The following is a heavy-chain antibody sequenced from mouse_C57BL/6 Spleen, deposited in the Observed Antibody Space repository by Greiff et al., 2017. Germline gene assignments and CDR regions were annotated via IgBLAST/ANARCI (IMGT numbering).Heavy chain of an antibody. CDR3: ARWKTTVDWFAY. CDR1: GYTFTDYY. D-gene: IGHD1-1*01. CDR2: INPNNGGT. J-gene: IGHJ3*01. V-gene: IGHV1-26*01. Sequence: EVQLQQSGPELVKPGASVKISCKASGYTFTDYYMNWVKQSHGKSLEWIGDINPNNGGTSYNQKFKGKATLTVDKSSSTAYMELRSLTSEDSAVYYCARWKTTVDWFAYWGQGTLVTVSA.